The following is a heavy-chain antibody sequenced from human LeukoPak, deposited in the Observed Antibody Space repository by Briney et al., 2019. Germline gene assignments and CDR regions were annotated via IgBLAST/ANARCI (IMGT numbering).Heavy chain of an antibody. D-gene: IGHD5-12*01. CDR3: ASGPIGYSGYEYGMDV. CDR1: GGTFSSYA. V-gene: IGHV1-69*13. J-gene: IGHJ6*02. CDR2: IIPIFGTA. Sequence: GASVKVSCKASGGTFSSYAISWVRQAPGQGLEWMGGIIPIFGTANYAQKFQGRVTITADESTSTAYMELSSLRSEDTAVYYCASGPIGYSGYEYGMDVWGQGTTVTVSS.